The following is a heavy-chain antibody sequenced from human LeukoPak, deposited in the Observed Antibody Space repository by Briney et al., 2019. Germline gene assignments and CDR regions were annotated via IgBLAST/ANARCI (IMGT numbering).Heavy chain of an antibody. D-gene: IGHD3-10*01. V-gene: IGHV3-21*01. CDR2: ISSTSIYR. CDR1: GFTFSSYS. Sequence: PGGSLRLSCAASGFTFSSYSMNWVRQAPGEGVEWVSSISSTSIYRYYAGSVRGRFTMSRDNAKNSLYLQMSSLRAEDTAVYYRPRAPYYYYDSGSGTRVTGNPDYWGQGTLVTVSS. CDR3: PRAPYYYYDSGSGTRVTGNPDY. J-gene: IGHJ4*02.